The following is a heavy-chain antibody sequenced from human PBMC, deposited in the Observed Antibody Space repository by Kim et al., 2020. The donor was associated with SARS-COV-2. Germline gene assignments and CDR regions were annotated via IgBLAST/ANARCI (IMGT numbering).Heavy chain of an antibody. V-gene: IGHV4-59*01. CDR2: IYYSGST. J-gene: IGHJ4*02. Sequence: SETLSLTCTVSGGSISNYYWSWIRQPPGKGLEWIGYIYYSGSTKYNPSLKSRVTISVDTSKNQFSLKLSSVTAADTAVYYCARGLLREIGARHYDSTTYLNFDYWGQGALVTVSS. CDR3: ARGLLREIGARHYDSTTYLNFDY. CDR1: GGSISNYY. D-gene: IGHD3-22*01.